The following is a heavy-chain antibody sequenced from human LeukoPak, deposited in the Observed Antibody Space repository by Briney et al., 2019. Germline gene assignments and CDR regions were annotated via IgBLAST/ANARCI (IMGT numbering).Heavy chain of an antibody. CDR1: GFTFSSYA. Sequence: GGSLRLSCAASGFTFSSYAMCWVRQAPGKGLEWVSAIGGSGGSTYYADSVKGRFTISRDNSKNTLYLQVNSLRAEDTAVYYCAKNRLVRGTYYFDYWGQGTLVTVSS. J-gene: IGHJ4*02. D-gene: IGHD3-10*01. CDR2: IGGSGGST. V-gene: IGHV3-23*01. CDR3: AKNRLVRGTYYFDY.